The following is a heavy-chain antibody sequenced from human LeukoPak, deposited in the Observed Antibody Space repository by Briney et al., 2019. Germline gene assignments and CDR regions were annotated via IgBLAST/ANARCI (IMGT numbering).Heavy chain of an antibody. CDR1: GYTFTSYG. V-gene: IGHV1-18*01. D-gene: IGHD6-19*01. CDR2: ISAYNGNT. J-gene: IGHJ5*02. CDR3: ARDYSSGFSGAFDP. Sequence: ASVKVSCKASGYTFTSYGISWVRQAPGQGLEWMGWISAYNGNTNYAQKLQGRVTMTRDMSTSTVYMELSSLRSEDTAVYYCARDYSSGFSGAFDPWGQGTLVTVSS.